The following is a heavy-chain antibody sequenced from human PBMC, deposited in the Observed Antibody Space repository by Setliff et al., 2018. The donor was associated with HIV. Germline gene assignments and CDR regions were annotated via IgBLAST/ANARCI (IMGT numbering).Heavy chain of an antibody. J-gene: IGHJ4*02. CDR2: FYYGGST. D-gene: IGHD2-2*01. Sequence: KTSETLSLTCSVSGDSISTYYWNWIRQTPGKRLEWIGFFYYGGSTDYNPALKNRVAISVDTSRNQFSLKLSSVTAADTAVYYCASSPAWRSDFGLHTFDYWGQGTLVTVSS. V-gene: IGHV4-59*08. CDR1: GDSISTYY. CDR3: ASSPAWRSDFGLHTFDY.